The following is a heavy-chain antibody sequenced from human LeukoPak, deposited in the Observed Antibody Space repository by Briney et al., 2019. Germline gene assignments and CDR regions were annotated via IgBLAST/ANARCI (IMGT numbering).Heavy chain of an antibody. D-gene: IGHD6-19*01. Sequence: PGGSLRLSCAASGFTFSTYGMNWVRQAPGKGLEWVSGISGSGDSTYYADSVKGRFTISRDNSKNTLYLQMNSLRAEDTAVYYCARRSGIAVAGAFDYWGQGTLVTVSS. J-gene: IGHJ4*02. CDR1: GFTFSTYG. CDR2: ISGSGDST. CDR3: ARRSGIAVAGAFDY. V-gene: IGHV3-23*01.